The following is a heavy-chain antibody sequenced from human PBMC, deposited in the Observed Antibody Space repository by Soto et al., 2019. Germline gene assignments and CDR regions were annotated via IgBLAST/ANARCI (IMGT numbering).Heavy chain of an antibody. D-gene: IGHD3-3*01. CDR2: IIPIFGTA. CDR1: GGTFSSYA. J-gene: IGHJ6*02. Sequence: ASVKVSCKASGGTFSSYAISWVRHAPGQGLEWMGGIIPIFGTANYAQKFQGRVTITADKSASTAYMELSSLRSEDTAVYYCARVDVLRFLEWSLKGGMDVWGQGTTVTVSS. V-gene: IGHV1-69*06. CDR3: ARVDVLRFLEWSLKGGMDV.